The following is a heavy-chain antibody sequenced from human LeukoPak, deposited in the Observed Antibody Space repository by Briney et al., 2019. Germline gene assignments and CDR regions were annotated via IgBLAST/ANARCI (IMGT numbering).Heavy chain of an antibody. D-gene: IGHD3-10*01. CDR2: INNDGRST. CDR1: GFTFSNYA. Sequence: GGSLRLSCAASGFTFSNYAMSWVRQAPGKGLEWVAAINNDGRSTYYADSVKGRFTISRDNSKNTLYLQMNSLRADDSAVYFCAKGREWLLSYFDFRGQGTLVTVSS. J-gene: IGHJ4*02. CDR3: AKGREWLLSYFDF. V-gene: IGHV3-23*01.